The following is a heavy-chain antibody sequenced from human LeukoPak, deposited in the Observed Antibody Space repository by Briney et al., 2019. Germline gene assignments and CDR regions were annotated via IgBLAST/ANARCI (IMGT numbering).Heavy chain of an antibody. J-gene: IGHJ4*02. D-gene: IGHD3-22*01. CDR3: AKGSRRTPPYYYDSSGSLFYVY. V-gene: IGHV3-23*01. CDR2: ISGSGGST. Sequence: GGSLRLSCAASGFTFSSYAMSWVRQAPGKGLEWVSAISGSGGSTYYADSVKGRFTISRDNSKNTLYLQMNSLRAEDTAVYYCAKGSRRTPPYYYDSSGSLFYVYWGQGTLVTVSS. CDR1: GFTFSSYA.